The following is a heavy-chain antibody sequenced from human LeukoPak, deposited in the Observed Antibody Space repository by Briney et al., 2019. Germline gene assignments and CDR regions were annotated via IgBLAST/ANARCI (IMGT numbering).Heavy chain of an antibody. V-gene: IGHV4-39*01. D-gene: IGHD3-3*01. CDR1: GASISSSSYY. J-gene: IGHJ5*02. CDR2: IYYSGST. Sequence: SETLTLTCTVSGASISSSSYYWGWIRQPPGKGLEWIGSIYYSGSTHYNPSLKSRVTISVDTSNNRFSLKLSSVTAADTAVYYCARWSGFLYNWFDPWGQGTLVTVSS. CDR3: ARWSGFLYNWFDP.